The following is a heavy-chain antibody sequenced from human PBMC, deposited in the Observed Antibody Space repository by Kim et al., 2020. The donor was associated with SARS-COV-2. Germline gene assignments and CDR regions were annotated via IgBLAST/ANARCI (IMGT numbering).Heavy chain of an antibody. V-gene: IGHV1-2*06. CDR3: SRDDPTPMVTWYYYYGMDV. Sequence: ASVKVSCKASGYTFTGYYMHWVRQAPGQGLEWMGRINPNSGGTNYAQKFQGRVTMTRDTSISTAYMELSRLRSDDTAVYYCSRDDPTPMVTWYYYYGMDVWGQGTTVTVSS. CDR1: GYTFTGYY. D-gene: IGHD5-18*01. J-gene: IGHJ6*02. CDR2: INPNSGGT.